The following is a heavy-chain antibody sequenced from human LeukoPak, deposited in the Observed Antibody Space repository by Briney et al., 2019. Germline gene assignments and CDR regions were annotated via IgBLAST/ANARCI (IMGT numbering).Heavy chain of an antibody. Sequence: SETLSLTCTVSGGSISSYYWSWIRQPPGKGLEWIGYIYYSGSTNYNPSLKSRVTISVDTSKNQFSLKLSSVTAAGTAVYYCARTYHYDSSGYYYVYFDLWGRGTLVTVSS. J-gene: IGHJ2*01. D-gene: IGHD3-22*01. V-gene: IGHV4-59*01. CDR2: IYYSGST. CDR3: ARTYHYDSSGYYYVYFDL. CDR1: GGSISSYY.